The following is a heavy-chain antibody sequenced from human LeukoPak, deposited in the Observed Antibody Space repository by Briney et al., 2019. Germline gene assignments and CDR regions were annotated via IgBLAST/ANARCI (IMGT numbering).Heavy chain of an antibody. CDR2: INPNSGGT. Sequence: GASVKVSCKASGYTFTGYYMNWVRQAPGQGLEWMGWINPNSGGTNYAQKFQGRVTMTRDTSISTAYMELSRLRSDDTAVYYCARFDVVVPADLLAAPSPFDYWGQGTLVTVSS. J-gene: IGHJ4*02. CDR3: ARFDVVVPADLLAAPSPFDY. V-gene: IGHV1-2*02. D-gene: IGHD2-2*01. CDR1: GYTFTGYY.